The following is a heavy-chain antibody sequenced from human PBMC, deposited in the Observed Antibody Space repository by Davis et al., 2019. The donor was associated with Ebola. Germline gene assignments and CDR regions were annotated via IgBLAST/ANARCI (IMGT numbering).Heavy chain of an antibody. Sequence: GGSLRLSCAASGFTFSSYWMHWVRQAPGKGLEWVAVISYDGSNKYYADSVKGRFTISRDNSKNTLYLQMNSLRAEDTAVYYCARVSSNGDPDYWGQGTLVTVSS. CDR1: GFTFSSYW. CDR2: ISYDGSNK. J-gene: IGHJ4*02. D-gene: IGHD4-17*01. CDR3: ARVSSNGDPDY. V-gene: IGHV3-30-3*01.